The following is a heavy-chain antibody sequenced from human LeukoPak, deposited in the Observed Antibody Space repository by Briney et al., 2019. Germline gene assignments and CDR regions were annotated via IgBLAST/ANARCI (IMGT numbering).Heavy chain of an antibody. V-gene: IGHV3-21*01. D-gene: IGHD3-3*01. J-gene: IGHJ4*02. CDR2: ISSSSTYI. CDR3: ARDQGFLESYFDY. CDR1: GFTFSSYS. Sequence: GGSLRLSCAASGFTFSSYSMNWVRQAPGKGLEWVSSISSSSTYIYYADSVKGRFPISRDNAKNSLYLQMNSLRAEDTAVYYCARDQGFLESYFDYWGQGTLVTVSS.